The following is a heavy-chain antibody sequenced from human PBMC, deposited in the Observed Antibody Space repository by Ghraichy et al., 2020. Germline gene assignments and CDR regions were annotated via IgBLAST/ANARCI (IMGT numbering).Heavy chain of an antibody. J-gene: IGHJ3*02. Sequence: GGSLRLSCAASGFTFKNYAMNWVRQAPGKGLEWVSTISGSGTSTYYTDSVKGRFTISRDSSNTLYLQMNSLRAEDTAVYYCAKGDTYYYDNSGNFRFAAFDIWGQGTMVTVSS. CDR2: ISGSGTST. CDR1: GFTFKNYA. V-gene: IGHV3-23*01. D-gene: IGHD3-22*01. CDR3: AKGDTYYYDNSGNFRFAAFDI.